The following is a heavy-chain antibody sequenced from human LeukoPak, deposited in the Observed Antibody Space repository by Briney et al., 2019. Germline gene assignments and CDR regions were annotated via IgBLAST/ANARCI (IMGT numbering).Heavy chain of an antibody. CDR2: ISAYNGNT. V-gene: IGHV1-18*01. CDR3: ARDRMTLWFGADYYYGMDV. Sequence: ASVKVSCKASGYTFTSYGISWVRQAPGQGLEWMGWISAYNGNTNYAQKLQGRVTMTTDTSTSTAYMELRSLRSDDTAVYYCARDRMTLWFGADYYYGMDVWGQGTTVTVSS. J-gene: IGHJ6*02. D-gene: IGHD3-10*01. CDR1: GYTFTSYG.